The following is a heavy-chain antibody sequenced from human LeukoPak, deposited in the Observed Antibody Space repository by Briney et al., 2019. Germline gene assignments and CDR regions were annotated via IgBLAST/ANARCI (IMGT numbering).Heavy chain of an antibody. D-gene: IGHD5-24*01. CDR1: GFTVSSNY. CDR2: IYSGGST. V-gene: IGHV3-53*01. J-gene: IGHJ4*02. CDR3: AREGDGYKFDY. Sequence: PGGSLRLSCAASGFTVSSNYMSWVRQAPGKGLEWVSVIYSGGSTYYADSVKGRFTISRDNSKDTLYLQMNSLRAEDTAVYYCAREGDGYKFDYWGQGTLVTVSS.